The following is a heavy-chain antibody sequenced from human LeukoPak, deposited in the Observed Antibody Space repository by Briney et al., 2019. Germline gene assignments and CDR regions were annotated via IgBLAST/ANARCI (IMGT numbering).Heavy chain of an antibody. Sequence: GGPLRLSCAASGFTFSSYGMHWVRQAPGKGLEWVAVISYDGSNKYYADSVKGRFTISRDNYKNTLYLQVNSMRAEDTAVYYCAKVDDIWGQGTMVTVSS. J-gene: IGHJ3*02. D-gene: IGHD3/OR15-3a*01. CDR1: GFTFSSYG. CDR2: ISYDGSNK. V-gene: IGHV3-30*18. CDR3: AKVDDI.